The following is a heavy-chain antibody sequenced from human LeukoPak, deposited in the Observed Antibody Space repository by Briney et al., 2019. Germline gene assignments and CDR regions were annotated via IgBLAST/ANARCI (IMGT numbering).Heavy chain of an antibody. CDR3: ARGFPSSSRWFDP. Sequence: SETLSLTWTVSGGSISRYYWSWIRQPPGKGLEWIGYISYSGSTNYNPSLKSRVTISVDTSNNQFSLKLHSVTAADTAVYYCARGFPSSSRWFDPWGQGTLVTVSS. J-gene: IGHJ5*02. CDR1: GGSISRYY. CDR2: ISYSGST. V-gene: IGHV4-59*12. D-gene: IGHD6-6*01.